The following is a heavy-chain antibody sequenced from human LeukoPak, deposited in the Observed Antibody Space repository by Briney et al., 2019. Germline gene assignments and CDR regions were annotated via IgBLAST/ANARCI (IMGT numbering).Heavy chain of an antibody. CDR1: GFTFSSYA. Sequence: GGSLRLSCAASGFTFSSYAMSWVRQAPGKGLEWVSAISGDGGSTFYADSVGGRFTISRDNTRKSLSLQMSSLRSEDTALYYCARESETSGWYDYWGQGTLVTVSS. CDR3: ARESETSGWYDY. CDR2: ISGDGGST. J-gene: IGHJ4*02. D-gene: IGHD6-19*01. V-gene: IGHV3-43*02.